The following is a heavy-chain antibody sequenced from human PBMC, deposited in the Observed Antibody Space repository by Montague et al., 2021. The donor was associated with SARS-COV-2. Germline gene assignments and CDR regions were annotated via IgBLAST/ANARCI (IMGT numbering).Heavy chain of an antibody. Sequence: SRRLSCAASGFTFSSYSMNWVRQAPGKGLEWVSSISSSSSYIYYADSVKGRFTISRDNAKNSLYLQMNSLRAEDTAVYYCARVEGASLLWFGELLYLGGMDVWGQGTTVTVSS. CDR2: ISSSSSYI. CDR1: GFTFSSYS. D-gene: IGHD3-10*01. CDR3: ARVEGASLLWFGELLYLGGMDV. V-gene: IGHV3-21*01. J-gene: IGHJ6*02.